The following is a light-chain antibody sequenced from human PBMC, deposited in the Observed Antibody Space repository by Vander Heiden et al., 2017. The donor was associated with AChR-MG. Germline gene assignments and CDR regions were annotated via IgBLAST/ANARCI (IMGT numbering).Light chain of an antibody. CDR2: GNN. Sequence: QSLLTQPPSVSGAPGQRATISCPGSSSTIGAGYDVHWYRQLPGTPPKLLIVGNNNRPSGVPDRVSGSKSGRSASLAITGLQAEDEADYYCQSYDKTLSGARVIFGGGTKLTVL. J-gene: IGLJ2*01. V-gene: IGLV1-40*01. CDR3: QSYDKTLSGARVI. CDR1: SSTIGAGYD.